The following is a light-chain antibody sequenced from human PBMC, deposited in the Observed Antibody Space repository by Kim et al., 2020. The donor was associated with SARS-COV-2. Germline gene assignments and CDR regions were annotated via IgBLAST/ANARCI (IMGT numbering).Light chain of an antibody. V-gene: IGLV3-19*01. CDR2: GKN. J-gene: IGLJ3*02. CDR1: SRRSNY. Sequence: GQTVRKTRRGDSRRSNYASRYQQKPGQSPVLVIYGKNNRPSGIPDRFSGASSGNTASLTITGAQAEDEADYYCNTRDSSGNHWVFGGGTQLTVL. CDR3: NTRDSSGNHWV.